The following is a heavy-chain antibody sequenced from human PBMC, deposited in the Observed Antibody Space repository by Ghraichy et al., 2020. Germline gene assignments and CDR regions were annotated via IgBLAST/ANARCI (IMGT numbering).Heavy chain of an antibody. J-gene: IGHJ4*02. CDR2: IHYSEST. V-gene: IGHV4-59*04. D-gene: IGHD6-6*01. CDR1: GGSISSNY. CDR3: ARRLGGSSEIDD. Sequence: SETLSLTCTVSGGSISSNYWGWIRQPPGKGLEWIGNIHYSESTYYNPSLKSRVTMSVDASKTQFSLKLSSVTAADTAVYYCARRLGGSSEIDDWGQGTLVTVSS.